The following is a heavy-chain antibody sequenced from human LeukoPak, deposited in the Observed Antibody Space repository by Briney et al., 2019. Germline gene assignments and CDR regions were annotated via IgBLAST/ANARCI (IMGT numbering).Heavy chain of an antibody. Sequence: SETLSLTCAVYGGSFSGYCWSWIRQPPGKGLEWIGRIYTSGSTNYNPSLKSRVTISVDTSKNQFSLKLSSVTAADTAVYYCASGYSSDWSFVDYWGQGTLVTVSS. CDR3: ASGYSSDWSFVDY. CDR1: GGSFSGYC. CDR2: IYTSGST. V-gene: IGHV4-4*08. J-gene: IGHJ4*02. D-gene: IGHD6-19*01.